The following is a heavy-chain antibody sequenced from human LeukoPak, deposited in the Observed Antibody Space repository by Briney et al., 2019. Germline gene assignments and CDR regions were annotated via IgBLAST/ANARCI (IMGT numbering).Heavy chain of an antibody. Sequence: IPSETLSLTCTVSGGSISSSNYYWGWIRQPPGKGLEWIGSIYYRGSTYYNPSLKRRITISVDTSKSQFSLKLSSVTAADTAVYYCASVAVTGTPNYWGQGTLVTVSS. CDR3: ASVAVTGTPNY. V-gene: IGHV4-39*01. CDR1: GGSISSSNYY. CDR2: IYYRGST. J-gene: IGHJ4*02. D-gene: IGHD6-19*01.